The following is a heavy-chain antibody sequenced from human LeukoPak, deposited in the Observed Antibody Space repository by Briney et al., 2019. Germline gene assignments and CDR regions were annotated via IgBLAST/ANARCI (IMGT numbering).Heavy chain of an antibody. Sequence: ASVKVSCKASGYTFTGYYMHWVRQAPGQGLEWMGWINPNSGGTNYAQKFQGRVTMTRDTSISTAYMELSRLRSDDTAVYYCAREWNTMVRGVIRGPDYWGQGTLVTVSS. V-gene: IGHV1-2*02. D-gene: IGHD3-10*01. J-gene: IGHJ4*02. CDR2: INPNSGGT. CDR3: AREWNTMVRGVIRGPDY. CDR1: GYTFTGYY.